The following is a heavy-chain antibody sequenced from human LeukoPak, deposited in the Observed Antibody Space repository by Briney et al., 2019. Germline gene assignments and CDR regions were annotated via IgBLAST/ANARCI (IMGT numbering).Heavy chain of an antibody. J-gene: IGHJ3*02. CDR1: GYTFTSYG. V-gene: IGHV1-18*01. Sequence: ASVKVSCKASGYTFTSYGISWVRQAPGQGLEWMGWISAYNGNTNYAQKLQGRVTMTTDTSTSTAYMELRSLRSDDTAVYYCARAYSSGWGADGAFDIWGQGTMVTVSS. D-gene: IGHD6-19*01. CDR2: ISAYNGNT. CDR3: ARAYSSGWGADGAFDI.